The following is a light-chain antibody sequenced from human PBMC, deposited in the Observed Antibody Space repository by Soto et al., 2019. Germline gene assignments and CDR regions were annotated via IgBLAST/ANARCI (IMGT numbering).Light chain of an antibody. V-gene: IGKV3-20*01. CDR2: GAS. Sequence: EIVLTQSPGTLSLSPGERATLSCRASQSVSSSYLAWYQQKPGQAPRLLIYGASSRATGIPDRLSGSGSGTDFTLTISRLEPEDFAVYYCQQYGSSPPLTFGQGTKV. CDR1: QSVSSSY. CDR3: QQYGSSPPLT. J-gene: IGKJ1*01.